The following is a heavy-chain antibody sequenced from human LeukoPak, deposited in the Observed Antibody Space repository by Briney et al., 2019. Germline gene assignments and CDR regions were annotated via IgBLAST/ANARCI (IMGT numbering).Heavy chain of an antibody. CDR1: GGTFSSYA. CDR3: ARDGSGDYAPGY. Sequence: SVTVSCKASGGTFSSYAISWVRQAPGQGLEWMGGIISIFGTTNYAQKFQGRVTITADESTSTAYMELSSLRSEDTAVYYCARDGSGDYAPGYWGQGTLVTVSS. CDR2: IISIFGTT. V-gene: IGHV1-69*13. J-gene: IGHJ4*02. D-gene: IGHD4-17*01.